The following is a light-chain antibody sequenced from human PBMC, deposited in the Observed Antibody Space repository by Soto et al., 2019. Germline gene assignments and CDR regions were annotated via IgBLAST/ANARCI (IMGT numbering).Light chain of an antibody. V-gene: IGKV3-15*01. J-gene: IGKJ4*01. CDR3: QQYNNWPPLT. CDR2: GAS. Sequence: EIVMTQSPATLSVSPGERAILSCRASKSVSNNLAWYQQKPGQAPRLLIYGASTRATGIPARFSGSGSGTEFTLSISSLQSEDFATYYCQQYNNWPPLTFGGGTKVEIK. CDR1: KSVSNN.